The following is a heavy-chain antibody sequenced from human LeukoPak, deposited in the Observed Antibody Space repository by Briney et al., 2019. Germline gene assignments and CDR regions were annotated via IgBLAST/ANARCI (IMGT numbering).Heavy chain of an antibody. Sequence: GGSLRLSCAASGFTLSSYWMHWVRQAPGKGLVWVSLINSDGSSTSYADSVKGRFTISRDNAKNTLYLQMNSLRAEDTAVYYCARDPREWGLPVDYWGQGTLVTVSS. CDR3: ARDPREWGLPVDY. J-gene: IGHJ4*02. V-gene: IGHV3-74*01. CDR2: INSDGSST. D-gene: IGHD1-26*01. CDR1: GFTLSSYW.